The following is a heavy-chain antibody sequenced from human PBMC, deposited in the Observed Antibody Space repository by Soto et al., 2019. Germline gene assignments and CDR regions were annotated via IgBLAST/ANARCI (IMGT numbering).Heavy chain of an antibody. Sequence: QVQLQQWGAGLLKPSETLSLTCAVYGGSFSGYYWSWVRQPPGKGLEWIGEIERGGSTNYNPSLKSRVAISVDPSKNQFSLKVNSVTAADTAVYYCARGYGSGSYWAYWGQGPLVTVSS. V-gene: IGHV4-34*02. D-gene: IGHD3-10*01. CDR3: ARGYGSGSYWAY. J-gene: IGHJ4*02. CDR1: GGSFSGYY. CDR2: IERGGST.